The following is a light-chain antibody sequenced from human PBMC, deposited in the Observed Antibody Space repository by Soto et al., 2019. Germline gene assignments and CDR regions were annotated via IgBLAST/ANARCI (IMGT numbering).Light chain of an antibody. CDR3: QQRSNWPGGT. Sequence: EIVMTQSPATLSVSPGGRATLSCRASQSVSSYLAWYQQKPGQAPRLLIYDASNRAAGIPARFSGSGSGTDFTLTISRLEPEDFAVYYCQQRSNWPGGTFGQGTRLEIK. J-gene: IGKJ5*01. V-gene: IGKV3-11*01. CDR2: DAS. CDR1: QSVSSY.